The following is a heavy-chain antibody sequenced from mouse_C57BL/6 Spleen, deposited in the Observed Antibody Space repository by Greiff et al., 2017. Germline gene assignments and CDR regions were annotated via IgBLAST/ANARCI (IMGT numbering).Heavy chain of an antibody. CDR2: IDPANGNT. CDR3: APDSSGPAWFAY. Sequence: EVQLQQSVAELVRPGASVKLSCTASGFNIKNTYMHWVKQRPEQGLEWIGRIDPANGNTKYAPKFQGKATITTDTSSNTAYLQLSSLTSEDTAIYYWAPDSSGPAWFAYWGQGTLVTVSA. J-gene: IGHJ3*01. V-gene: IGHV14-3*01. CDR1: GFNIKNTY. D-gene: IGHD3-2*02.